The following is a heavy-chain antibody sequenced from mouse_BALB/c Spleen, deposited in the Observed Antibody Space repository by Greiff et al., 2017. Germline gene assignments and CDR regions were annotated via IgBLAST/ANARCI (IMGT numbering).Heavy chain of an antibody. D-gene: IGHD2-14*01. CDR1: GFSLTGYG. CDR3: ARDQVRRGYAMDY. V-gene: IGHV2-6-7*01. J-gene: IGHJ4*01. Sequence: VKLMESGPGLVAPSQSLSITCTVSGFSLTGYGVNWVRQPPGKGLEWLGMIWGDGSTDYNSALKSRLSISKDNSKSQVFLKMNSLQTDDTARYYCARDQVRRGYAMDYWGQGTSVTVSS. CDR2: IWGDGST.